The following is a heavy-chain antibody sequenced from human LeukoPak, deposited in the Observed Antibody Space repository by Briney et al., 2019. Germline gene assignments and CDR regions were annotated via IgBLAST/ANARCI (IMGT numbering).Heavy chain of an antibody. J-gene: IGHJ6*02. V-gene: IGHV3-30-3*01. CDR2: ISYDGSNK. Sequence: GGSLRLSCAASGFTFSSYAMHWVRQAPGKGLEWVAVISYDGSNKYYADSVKGRFTISRDNSKNTLYLQMNSLRAEDTAVYYCARDLIDVATLTYYYYGMDVWGQGTTVTVSS. CDR1: GFTFSSYA. D-gene: IGHD5-12*01. CDR3: ARDLIDVATLTYYYYGMDV.